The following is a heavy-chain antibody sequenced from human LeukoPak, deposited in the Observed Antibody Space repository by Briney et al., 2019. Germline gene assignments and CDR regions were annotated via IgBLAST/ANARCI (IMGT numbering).Heavy chain of an antibody. CDR3: ARAGLRGALDY. D-gene: IGHD3-10*01. J-gene: IGHJ4*02. V-gene: IGHV3-13*01. Sequence: GSLRLSCAASGFTFSSYDMHWVRQATGKGLEWVSAIGTAGDTYYPGSVKGRFTISRENAKNSLYLQMNSLRAGDTAVYYCARAGLRGALDYWGQGTLVTVSS. CDR2: IGTAGDT. CDR1: GFTFSSYD.